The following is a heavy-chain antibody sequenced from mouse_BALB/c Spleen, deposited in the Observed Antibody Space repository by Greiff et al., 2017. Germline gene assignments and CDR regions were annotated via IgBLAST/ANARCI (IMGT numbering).Heavy chain of an antibody. CDR3: ARGGYYGSDFDY. Sequence: QVQLQQPGAELVKPGASVKLSCKASGYTFTSYWMHWVKQRPGQGLEWIGEINPSNGRTNYNEKFKSKATLTVDKSSITAYMQLSSLTSEDSAVYYCARGGYYGSDFDYWGQGTTLTVSS. CDR1: GYTFTSYW. V-gene: IGHV1S81*02. CDR2: INPSNGRT. J-gene: IGHJ2*01. D-gene: IGHD2-1*01.